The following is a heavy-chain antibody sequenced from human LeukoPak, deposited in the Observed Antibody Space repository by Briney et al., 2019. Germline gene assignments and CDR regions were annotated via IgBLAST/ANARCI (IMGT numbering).Heavy chain of an antibody. D-gene: IGHD3-3*01. CDR1: GFTFSTFA. CDR3: TNNYDFWSGPYYFHY. Sequence: PGGSLRLSCAASGFTFSTFAMTWVRQAPGKGLEWVAVIPYDGFNKDYADSVKGRITISRDNSKNTLYLQMNSLRAEDTAIYYCTNNYDFWSGPYYFHYWGQGTLVTVSS. CDR2: IPYDGFNK. J-gene: IGHJ4*02. V-gene: IGHV3-30*18.